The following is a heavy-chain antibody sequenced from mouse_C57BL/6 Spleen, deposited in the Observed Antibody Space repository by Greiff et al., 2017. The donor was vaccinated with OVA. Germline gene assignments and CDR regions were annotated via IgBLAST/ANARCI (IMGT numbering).Heavy chain of an antibody. CDR3: AREITGGIFAY. CDR1: GFTFSSYA. Sequence: EVKVEESGGGLVKPGGSLKLSCAASGFTFSSYAMSWVRQTPEKRLEWVATICDGGSYTYYPDNVKGRFTISRDNAKNNLYLQMSHLKSEDTAMYYCAREITGGIFAYWGQGTLVTVSA. CDR2: ICDGGSYT. J-gene: IGHJ3*01. D-gene: IGHD4-1*01. V-gene: IGHV5-4*01.